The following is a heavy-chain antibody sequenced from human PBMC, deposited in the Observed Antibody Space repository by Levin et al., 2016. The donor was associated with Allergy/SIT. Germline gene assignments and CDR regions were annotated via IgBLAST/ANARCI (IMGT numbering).Heavy chain of an antibody. CDR1: GFSLSHYG. Sequence: GESLKISCAASGFSLSHYGMHWVRQAPGKGLEWVAVIWYDGNRKYYAESGQGRFTISRDSSKNTVYLQINSLRAEDTAVYYCARDGDTSGHYSLFDYWGQGTLVTVSS. V-gene: IGHV3-33*01. D-gene: IGHD3-22*01. CDR3: ARDGDTSGHYSLFDY. CDR2: IWYDGNRK. J-gene: IGHJ4*02.